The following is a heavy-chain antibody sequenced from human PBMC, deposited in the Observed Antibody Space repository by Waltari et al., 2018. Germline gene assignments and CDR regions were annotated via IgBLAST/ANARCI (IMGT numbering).Heavy chain of an antibody. V-gene: IGHV1-24*01. CDR3: ATAGAITMIVVVIFY. CDR1: GYTLTELS. Sequence: QVQLVQSGAEVKKPGASVKVSCKVSGYTLTELSMHWVRQAPGKGLEWMGGCDPEEGETSYAQKIQGRVTMTEDTSTDTAYMELSSLRSEDTAVYYCATAGAITMIVVVIFYWGQGTLVTVSS. J-gene: IGHJ4*02. D-gene: IGHD3-22*01. CDR2: CDPEEGET.